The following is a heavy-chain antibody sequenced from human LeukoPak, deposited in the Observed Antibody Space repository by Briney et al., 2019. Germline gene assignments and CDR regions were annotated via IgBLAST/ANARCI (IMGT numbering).Heavy chain of an antibody. Sequence: SETLSLTCTVSSGSISSRNYYWGWIRQPPGKGLEWIGNMYYSGSTYYNPSLKSRVTMSVDTSKNQFSLKLSSMTAADTAVYYCARLDWETNAFDIRGQGTMVTVSS. D-gene: IGHD3-9*01. V-gene: IGHV4-39*01. J-gene: IGHJ3*02. CDR1: SGSISSRNYY. CDR2: MYYSGST. CDR3: ARLDWETNAFDI.